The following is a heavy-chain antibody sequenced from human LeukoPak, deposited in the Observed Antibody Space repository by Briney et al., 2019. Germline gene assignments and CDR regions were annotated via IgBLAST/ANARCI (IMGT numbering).Heavy chain of an antibody. CDR3: ARTQRWLQS. CDR2: ISYDGSNK. J-gene: IGHJ5*02. Sequence: PGGSLRLSCAASGFTFSSYAMHWVRQAPGKGLEWVAVISYDGSNKYYADSVKGRFTISRDNSKNTLYLQMNSLRAGDTAVYYCARTQRWLQSWGQGTLVTVSS. D-gene: IGHD5-24*01. V-gene: IGHV3-30*04. CDR1: GFTFSSYA.